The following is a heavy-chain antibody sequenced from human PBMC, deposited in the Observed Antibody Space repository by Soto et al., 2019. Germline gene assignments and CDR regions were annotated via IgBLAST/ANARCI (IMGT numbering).Heavy chain of an antibody. CDR3: TTDQGLRFLEWLPYYFDY. J-gene: IGHJ4*02. Sequence: PGGSLRLSCAASGFTFSKAWMNWFRQAPGKGLEWVGRIKSKTDGGTTDYAAPVKGRFTISRDDSKNTLYLQMNSLKTEDTAVYYCTTDQGLRFLEWLPYYFDYWGQGTLVTVSS. CDR1: GFTFSKAW. D-gene: IGHD3-3*01. V-gene: IGHV3-15*07. CDR2: IKSKTDGGTT.